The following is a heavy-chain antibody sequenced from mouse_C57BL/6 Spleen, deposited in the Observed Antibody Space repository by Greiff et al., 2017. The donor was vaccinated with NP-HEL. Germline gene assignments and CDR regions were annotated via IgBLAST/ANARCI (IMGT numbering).Heavy chain of an antibody. V-gene: IGHV1-9*01. CDR3: ARFGDYYGSSSFAY. CDR1: GYTFTGYW. D-gene: IGHD1-1*01. Sequence: VHLVESGAELMKPGASVKLSCKATGYTFTGYWIEWVKQRPGHGLEWIGEILPGSGSTNYNEKFKGKATFTADTSSNTAYMQLSSLTTEDSAIYYCARFGDYYGSSSFAYWGQGTLVTVSA. CDR2: ILPGSGST. J-gene: IGHJ3*01.